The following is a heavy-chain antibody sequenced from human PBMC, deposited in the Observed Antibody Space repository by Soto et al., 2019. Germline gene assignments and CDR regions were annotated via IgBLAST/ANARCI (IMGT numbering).Heavy chain of an antibody. CDR3: ARDRRCSGGSCFDY. Sequence: EVQLVESGGGLVKPGGSLRLSCAASGFTFSSYSMNWVRQASGKGLEWVSSISSSSSYIYYADSVKGRFTISRDNAKNSLYLQMNSLRAEDTAVYYCARDRRCSGGSCFDYWGQGTLVTVSS. D-gene: IGHD2-15*01. J-gene: IGHJ4*02. CDR1: GFTFSSYS. CDR2: ISSSSSYI. V-gene: IGHV3-21*01.